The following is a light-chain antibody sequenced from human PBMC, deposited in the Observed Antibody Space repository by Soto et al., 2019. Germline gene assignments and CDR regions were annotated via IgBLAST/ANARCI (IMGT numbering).Light chain of an antibody. CDR1: SSDVGSYNL. Sequence: ALTQPASVSGSPGQSITISCTGTSSDVGSYNLVSWYQQYPGKAPKLMIYEVSKRPSGVSNRFSGSKSGNTASLTISGLQAEDEADYYCCSYAGSSTYVFGTGTKVTVL. J-gene: IGLJ1*01. V-gene: IGLV2-23*02. CDR2: EVS. CDR3: CSYAGSSTYV.